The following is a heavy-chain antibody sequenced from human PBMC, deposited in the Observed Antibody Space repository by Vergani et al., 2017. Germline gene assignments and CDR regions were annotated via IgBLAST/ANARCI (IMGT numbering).Heavy chain of an antibody. CDR2: ISSSGSYI. CDR3: ARDXSRDDFWSGYRPDAFDI. Sequence: EVQLVESGGGLVKPGGSLRLSCAASGFTFNTYSMNWVRQAPGKGLEWVSSISSSGSYIYYADSLKGRFTISRDNAKNSLYLQMNSLRAEDTAVYYCARDXSRDDFWSGYRPDAFDIWGQGTMVTVSS. J-gene: IGHJ3*02. CDR1: GFTFNTYS. V-gene: IGHV3-21*01. D-gene: IGHD3-3*01.